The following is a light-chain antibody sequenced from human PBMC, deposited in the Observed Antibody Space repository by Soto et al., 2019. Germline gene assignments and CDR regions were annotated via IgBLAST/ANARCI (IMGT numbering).Light chain of an antibody. CDR2: DVS. CDR3: SSYTSSSTGV. CDR1: SSDVGGYNY. V-gene: IGLV2-14*01. Sequence: QSVLTRPASVSGSPRQAIAISCTGTSSDVGGYNYVSWYQQHPGKAPKLMIYDVSNRPSGVSNRFSGSKSGNTASLTISGLQAEDEADYYCSSYTSSSTGVFGTGTKVTVL. J-gene: IGLJ1*01.